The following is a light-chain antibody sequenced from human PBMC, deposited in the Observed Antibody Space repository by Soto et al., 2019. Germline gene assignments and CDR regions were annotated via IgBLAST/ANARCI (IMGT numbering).Light chain of an antibody. CDR1: QSVSSSY. V-gene: IGKV3D-20*02. CDR3: QQSHNWPRT. J-gene: IGKJ1*01. Sequence: EIVMTPSPVTLSVSPGERATLSCRASQSVSSSYLAWYQQKPGQAPRLLIYGASSRATGIPARFSGSGSGTDFTLTISSLEPEDFAVYYCQQSHNWPRTFGQGTKVDIK. CDR2: GAS.